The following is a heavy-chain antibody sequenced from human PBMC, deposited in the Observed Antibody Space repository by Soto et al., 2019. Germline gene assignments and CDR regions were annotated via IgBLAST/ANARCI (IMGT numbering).Heavy chain of an antibody. CDR3: ARARVYATGPLDF. V-gene: IGHV3-21*06. J-gene: IGHJ4*02. D-gene: IGHD6-13*01. Sequence: GGSLRLSCAASGFTFTSYTMNWVRQAPGKGLEWVSSISSSSDYIYYADSMKGRVTISRGNAKNSLFLDMNSLTGEDTAVYYCARARVYATGPLDFWGQGTLVTVSS. CDR1: GFTFTSYT. CDR2: ISSSSDYI.